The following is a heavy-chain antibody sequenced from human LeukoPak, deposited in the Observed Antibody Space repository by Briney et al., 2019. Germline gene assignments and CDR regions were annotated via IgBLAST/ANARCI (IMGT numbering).Heavy chain of an antibody. V-gene: IGHV4-4*07. D-gene: IGHD3-10*01. J-gene: IGHJ6*02. CDR3: ARGAPYGSGSGGYYYYGMDV. CDR2: IHPSGST. CDR1: GDSISSYY. Sequence: SETLSLTCTVSGDSISSYYWSWVRQPAGKGLEWIGRIHPSGSTNYNPSLKSRATISVDTSKNQFSLKLSSVTAADTAVYYCARGAPYGSGSGGYYYYGMDVWGQGTTVTVSS.